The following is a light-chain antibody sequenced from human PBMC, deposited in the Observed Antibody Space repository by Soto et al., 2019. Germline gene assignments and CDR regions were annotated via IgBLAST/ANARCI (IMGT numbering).Light chain of an antibody. CDR2: GAS. J-gene: IGKJ4*01. Sequence: EIVMTQSPATLSVSPGERVTLSCWASQNVDTNLAWYQQKPGQAPRLLIYGASNRATGIPDRFSGSGSGTDFTLTISRLEPEDFALYCCQQYNDWPPLTFGGGTKVDIK. CDR3: QQYNDWPPLT. CDR1: QNVDTN. V-gene: IGKV3D-15*01.